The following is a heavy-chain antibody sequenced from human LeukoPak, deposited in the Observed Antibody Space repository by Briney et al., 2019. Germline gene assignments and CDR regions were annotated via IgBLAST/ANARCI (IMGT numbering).Heavy chain of an antibody. V-gene: IGHV4-59*12. CDR1: GGSISSYY. J-gene: IGHJ4*02. D-gene: IGHD5-18*01. CDR3: ARDGSYGHVGFDY. Sequence: SETLSLTCTVSGGSISSYYWSWIRQPPGKGLEWIGYIYYSGSTNYNPSLKSRVTISVDTSKNQFSLKLSSVTAADTAVYYCARDGSYGHVGFDYWGQGTLVTVSS. CDR2: IYYSGST.